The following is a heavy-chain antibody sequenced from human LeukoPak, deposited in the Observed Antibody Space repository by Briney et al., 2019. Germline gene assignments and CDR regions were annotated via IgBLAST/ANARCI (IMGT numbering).Heavy chain of an antibody. V-gene: IGHV1-69-2*01. CDR3: ATDLYCSSTSCYYYYMDV. J-gene: IGHJ6*03. Sequence: GASVKVSCKASGYTFTDYYMHWVQQAPGKGPEWMGRVDPEDGETIYAEKFQGRVTITADTSTDTAYMELSSLRSEDTAVYYCATDLYCSSTSCYYYYMDVWGKGTTVTVSS. CDR1: GYTFTDYY. D-gene: IGHD2-2*01. CDR2: VDPEDGET.